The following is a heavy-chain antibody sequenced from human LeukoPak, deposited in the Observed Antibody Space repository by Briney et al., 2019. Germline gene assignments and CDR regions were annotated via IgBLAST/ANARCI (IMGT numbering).Heavy chain of an antibody. CDR2: ITTYNGNT. D-gene: IGHD4-17*01. Sequence: ASVKVSCKASGYTFTSYPISWVRQAPGQGLDWMGWITTYNGNTNYAENLKGRVTMTRDTSTTTAYMELRNLRSDDTAVYYCVRVLDYGFYEGWFAPWGQGTLVTVSS. CDR3: VRVLDYGFYEGWFAP. CDR1: GYTFTSYP. V-gene: IGHV1-18*01. J-gene: IGHJ5*02.